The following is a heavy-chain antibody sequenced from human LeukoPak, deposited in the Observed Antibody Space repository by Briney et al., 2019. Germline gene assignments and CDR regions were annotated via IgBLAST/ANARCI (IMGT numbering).Heavy chain of an antibody. V-gene: IGHV1-2*02. J-gene: IGHJ5*02. CDR3: ARWEFSGTAAGRNWFDP. CDR1: GYTFTGYY. D-gene: IGHD6-13*01. Sequence: GASVKVSCKASGYTFTGYYMHWVRQAPGQGLEWMGWINPNSGRTNYAQKFQGRVTMTRDTSISTAYMELSRLRSDDTAVYYCARWEFSGTAAGRNWFDPWGQGTLVTVSS. CDR2: INPNSGRT.